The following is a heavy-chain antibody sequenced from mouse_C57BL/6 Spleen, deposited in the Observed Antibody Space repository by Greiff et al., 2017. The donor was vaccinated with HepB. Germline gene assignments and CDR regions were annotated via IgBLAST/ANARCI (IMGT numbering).Heavy chain of an antibody. D-gene: IGHD1-1*01. J-gene: IGHJ2*01. V-gene: IGHV5-6*01. Sequence: DVQLVESGGDLVKPGGSLKLSCAASGFTFSSYGMSWVRQTPDKRLEWVATISSGGSDTYYPDSVKGRFTISRDNAKNTLYLQMSSLKSEDTAMYYCARHITTVPDYWGQGTTLTVSS. CDR2: ISSGGSDT. CDR3: ARHITTVPDY. CDR1: GFTFSSYG.